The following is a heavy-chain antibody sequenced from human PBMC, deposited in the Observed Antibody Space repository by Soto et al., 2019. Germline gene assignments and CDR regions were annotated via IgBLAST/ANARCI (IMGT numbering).Heavy chain of an antibody. CDR3: ARGRGGYSGYDPLYYYYGMDV. J-gene: IGHJ6*02. D-gene: IGHD5-12*01. CDR2: INHSGST. Sequence: SETLSLTCAVYGGSFSGYYWSWLRQPPGKWLEWIGEINHSGSTNYNPSLKSRVTISVDTSMNQFSLKLSSVTAADTAVYYCARGRGGYSGYDPLYYYYGMDVWGQGXTVTVYS. V-gene: IGHV4-34*01. CDR1: GGSFSGYY.